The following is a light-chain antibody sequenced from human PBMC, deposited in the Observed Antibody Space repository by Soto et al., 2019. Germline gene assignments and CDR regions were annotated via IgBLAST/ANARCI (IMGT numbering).Light chain of an antibody. V-gene: IGLV8-61*01. CDR3: VLYLGSGIWV. Sequence: QAVVTQEPSFSVSPGGTVTLTCGLNSGSVSTNNYPSWYHQTPGQAPRTLIYNTDTRSYGVPDRFSGSILGNKAALTITGAQADDEYDYYCVLYLGSGIWVFGGGTKLTVL. J-gene: IGLJ3*02. CDR1: SGSVSTNNY. CDR2: NTD.